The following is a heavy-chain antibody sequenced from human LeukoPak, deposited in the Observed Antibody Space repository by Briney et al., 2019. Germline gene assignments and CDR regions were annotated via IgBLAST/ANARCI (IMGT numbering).Heavy chain of an antibody. CDR2: INSDGSTI. V-gene: IGHV3-74*01. J-gene: IGHJ4*02. D-gene: IGHD3-3*01. Sequence: GGSLRLSCAASGFIFSEYWMYWVRQAPGKGLAWVARINSDGSTINYADSAKGRFTISRDNAKNTLYLQMDSLRAEDTGVYYCTRGSPYFDFWSGFYAYWGQGTLVTVSS. CDR1: GFIFSEYW. CDR3: TRGSPYFDFWSGFYAY.